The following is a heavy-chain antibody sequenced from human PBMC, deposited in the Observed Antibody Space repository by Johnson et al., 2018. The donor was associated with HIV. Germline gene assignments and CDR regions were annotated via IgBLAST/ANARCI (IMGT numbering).Heavy chain of an antibody. CDR2: ISGSGGST. CDR1: RFTFSSYA. V-gene: IGHV3-64*04. J-gene: IGHJ3*02. Sequence: QVQLVESGGGLVKPGGSLRLSCAASRFTFSSYAMHWVRQAPGKGLEYVSAISGSGGSTYYADSVKGRFPISSDNSKNTLYLQMNSLRAEDTAVYYCAKDGGRLRTDAFDIWGQGTMVTVSS. D-gene: IGHD2-15*01. CDR3: AKDGGRLRTDAFDI.